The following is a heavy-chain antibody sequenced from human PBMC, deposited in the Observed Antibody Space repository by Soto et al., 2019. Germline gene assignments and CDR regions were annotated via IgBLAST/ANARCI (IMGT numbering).Heavy chain of an antibody. CDR2: INSDGSST. J-gene: IGHJ4*02. D-gene: IGHD1-26*01. CDR3: ARLLHAGAYFDY. V-gene: IGHV3-74*01. Sequence: EVQLVESGGGLVQPGGSLRLSCAASGFTFSSYWMHWVRQAPGKGLVWVSRINSDGSSTSYADSVKGRFTISRDNAKNTLYLQMNSMSAEDTAVYYCARLLHAGAYFDYWGQGTLVTVSS. CDR1: GFTFSSYW.